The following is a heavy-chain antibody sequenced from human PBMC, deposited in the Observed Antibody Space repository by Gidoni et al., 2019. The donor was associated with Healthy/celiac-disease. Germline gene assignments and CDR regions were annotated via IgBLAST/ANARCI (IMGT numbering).Heavy chain of an antibody. Sequence: QVQLVESGGGVVQPGRSLRLPCAASGFTFSRYGMHWVRQAPGKGLEWVAVIWYDGSNKYYADSVKGRFTISRDNSKNTLYLQMNSLRAEDTAVYYCARSVQGISSSSWFDYWGQGTLVTVSS. CDR2: IWYDGSNK. CDR1: GFTFSRYG. CDR3: ARSVQGISSSSWFDY. D-gene: IGHD6-13*01. V-gene: IGHV3-33*01. J-gene: IGHJ4*02.